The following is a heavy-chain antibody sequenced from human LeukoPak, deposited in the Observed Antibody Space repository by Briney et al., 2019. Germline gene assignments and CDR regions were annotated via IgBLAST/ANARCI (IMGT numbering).Heavy chain of an antibody. D-gene: IGHD3-10*01. CDR2: IYYSGST. V-gene: IGHV4-31*03. Sequence: PSQTLSLTCTVSGGSISSGGYYWSWIRQHPGKGLEWIGYIYYSGSTNYNPSLKSRVTISVDKSKNQFSLKLSSVTAADTAVYYCARAGKYYYGSYWFDPWGQGTLVTVSS. J-gene: IGHJ5*02. CDR3: ARAGKYYYGSYWFDP. CDR1: GGSISSGGYY.